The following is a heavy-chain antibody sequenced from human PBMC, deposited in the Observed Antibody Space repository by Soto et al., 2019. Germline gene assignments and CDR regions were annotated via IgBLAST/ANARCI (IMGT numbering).Heavy chain of an antibody. V-gene: IGHV4-59*01. Sequence: QVQLQESGPGLVKPSETLSLACTVSGGSINNYYWSWFRQPPGKGLEWIGYVYYSGSTKYNPSLKSRVAISVDTSKNQFSLKVNSVTAADTAVYYCARTTSSGNLDQWGQGTLVTVSS. CDR2: VYYSGST. CDR3: ARTTSSGNLDQ. CDR1: GGSINNYY. J-gene: IGHJ5*02. D-gene: IGHD4-4*01.